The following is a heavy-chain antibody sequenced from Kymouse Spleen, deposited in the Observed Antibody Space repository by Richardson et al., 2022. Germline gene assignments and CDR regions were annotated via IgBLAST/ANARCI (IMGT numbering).Heavy chain of an antibody. V-gene: IGHV3-9*01. CDR1: GFTFDDYA. CDR3: AKDKGSSGWSLFDY. Sequence: EVQLVESGGGLVQPGRSLRLSCAASGFTFDDYAMHWVRQAPGKGLEWVSGISWNSGSIGYADSVKGRFTISRDNAKNSLYLQMNSLRAEDTALYYCAKDKGSSGWSLFDYWGQGTLVTVSS. J-gene: IGHJ4*02. D-gene: IGHD6-19*01. CDR2: ISWNSGSI.